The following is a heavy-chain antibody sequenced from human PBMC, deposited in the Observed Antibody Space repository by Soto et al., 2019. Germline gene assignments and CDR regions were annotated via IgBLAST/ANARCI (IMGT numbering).Heavy chain of an antibody. CDR1: GFTFGDYA. D-gene: IGHD3-10*01. V-gene: IGHV3-49*04. CDR2: IRSKAYGGTT. Sequence: GGSLRLSCTASGFTFGDYAMSGVRRAPGKGLEWVGFIRSKAYGGTTEYAASVKGRFTISRDESKSIAYLQMNSLKTEDTAVYYCTRGPVRGVIISYFDYWGQGTLVTVSS. J-gene: IGHJ4*02. CDR3: TRGPVRGVIISYFDY.